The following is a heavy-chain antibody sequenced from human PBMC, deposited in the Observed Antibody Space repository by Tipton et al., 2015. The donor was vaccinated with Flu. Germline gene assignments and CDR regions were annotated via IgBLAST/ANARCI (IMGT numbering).Heavy chain of an antibody. CDR2: IKEDGSEK. CDR1: GFTFSTYW. D-gene: IGHD5-24*01. J-gene: IGHJ3*02. V-gene: IGHV3-7*03. CDR3: AVDMATPSAFDI. Sequence: SLRLSCAAAGFTFSTYWMNWVRQAPGKGLEWVANIKEDGSEKYYVDSVKGRFTISRANSKNTLYLQMSSLRAEDTAVYYCAVDMATPSAFDIWGQGTMVTVSS.